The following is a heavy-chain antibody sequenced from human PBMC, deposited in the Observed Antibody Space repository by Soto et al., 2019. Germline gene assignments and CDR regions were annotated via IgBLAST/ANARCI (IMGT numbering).Heavy chain of an antibody. CDR1: GYTFTSYY. Sequence: ASLKVSCKASGYTFTSYYMHCVRQAPGQGLEWMGIINPSGGSTSYAQKFQGRVTMTRDTSTSTVYMELSSLRSEDTAVYYCARGGMANDYFDYWGQGTLVTVSS. J-gene: IGHJ4*02. V-gene: IGHV1-46*01. D-gene: IGHD2-8*01. CDR2: INPSGGST. CDR3: ARGGMANDYFDY.